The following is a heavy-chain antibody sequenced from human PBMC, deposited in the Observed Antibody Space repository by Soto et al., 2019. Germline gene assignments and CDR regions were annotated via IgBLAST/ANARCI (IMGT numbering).Heavy chain of an antibody. J-gene: IGHJ6*02. V-gene: IGHV3-23*01. Sequence: EVQLLESGGGLVQPGGSLRLSCAASGFTLSSYAMSWVRQAPGKGLEWVSGISGSGNRTFHADSVKGRFTISRDNSKNALYLQMNRLRVEDTAVYYCAKEVTSGSYSHYYYGLDVWGQGTTVTVSS. CDR1: GFTLSSYA. D-gene: IGHD1-26*01. CDR2: ISGSGNRT. CDR3: AKEVTSGSYSHYYYGLDV.